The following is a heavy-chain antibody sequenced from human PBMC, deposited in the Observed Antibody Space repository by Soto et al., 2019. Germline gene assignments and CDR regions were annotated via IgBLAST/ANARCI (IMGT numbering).Heavy chain of an antibody. CDR3: ARATYYDFWSGPGYYYYGMDV. D-gene: IGHD3-3*01. CDR1: GGSISSYY. CDR2: IYYSGST. J-gene: IGHJ6*02. V-gene: IGHV4-59*01. Sequence: SETLSLTCTVSGGSISSYYWSWIRQPPGKGLEWIGYIYYSGSTNYNPSLKSRVTISVDTSKNQFSLKLSSVTAADTAVYYCARATYYDFWSGPGYYYYGMDVWGQGTTVTVSS.